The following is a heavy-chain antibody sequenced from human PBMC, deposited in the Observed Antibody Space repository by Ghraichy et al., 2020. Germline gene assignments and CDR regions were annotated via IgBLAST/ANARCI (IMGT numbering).Heavy chain of an antibody. J-gene: IGHJ5*02. V-gene: IGHV4-34*01. D-gene: IGHD2-15*01. CDR2: INHSGST. Sequence: SETLSLTCAVYGGSFSGYYWSWIRQPPGKGLEWIGEINHSGSTNYNPSLKCRVTISVDTSKTQFSLKLSSVTAADTAVYYCARFFHVVVVAATHRVSWFDAWGQGTLVTVSS. CDR3: ARFFHVVVVAATHRVSWFDA. CDR1: GGSFSGYY.